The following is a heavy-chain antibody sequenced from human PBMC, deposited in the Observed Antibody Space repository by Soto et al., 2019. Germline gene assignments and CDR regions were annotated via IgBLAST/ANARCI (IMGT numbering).Heavy chain of an antibody. CDR3: AKDNDRYSSSWVGYFDL. D-gene: IGHD6-13*01. Sequence: SLRLSCAASGFTFSSYGLHWVRQAPGTGLEWVAVISYDGSNKYYADSVKGRFTISRDNSKNTLYLRMNSLRAEDTAVYYCAKDNDRYSSSWVGYFDLWGRGTLVTVSS. V-gene: IGHV3-30*18. CDR2: ISYDGSNK. CDR1: GFTFSSYG. J-gene: IGHJ2*01.